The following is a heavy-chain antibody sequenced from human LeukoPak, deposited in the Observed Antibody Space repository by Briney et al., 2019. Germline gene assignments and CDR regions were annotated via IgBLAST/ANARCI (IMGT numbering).Heavy chain of an antibody. V-gene: IGHV3-21*01. CDR2: ISDGSTYI. CDR3: ARYLNSGPADY. D-gene: IGHD5-12*01. CDR1: GFTFRTYS. J-gene: IGHJ4*02. Sequence: GGSLRLSCAASGFTFRTYSMNWVRQAPGKGLEWVSSISDGSTYIYYADSVKGRFTISRDNAKNSLYLQMNSLRAEDTAVYYCARYLNSGPADYWGQGSLVTVSS.